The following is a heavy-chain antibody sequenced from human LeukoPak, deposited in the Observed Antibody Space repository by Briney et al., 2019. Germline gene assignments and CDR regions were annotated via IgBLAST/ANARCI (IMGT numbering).Heavy chain of an antibody. V-gene: IGHV3-23*01. Sequence: LPGGSLRLSCVASDFTFSSYAMNWVRQAPGKGREWGSAISGSGGSTYYADSVKGRFTISRDNSNNTLNLQLNSLRAEDTALYYCAKDRVGAMPMNFLEYWGQGTPVIVSS. J-gene: IGHJ4*02. CDR2: ISGSGGST. CDR1: DFTFSSYA. CDR3: AKDRVGAMPMNFLEY. D-gene: IGHD1-26*01.